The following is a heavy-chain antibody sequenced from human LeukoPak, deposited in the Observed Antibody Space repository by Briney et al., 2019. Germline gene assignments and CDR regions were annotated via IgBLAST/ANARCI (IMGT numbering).Heavy chain of an antibody. V-gene: IGHV1-2*02. CDR1: GYTFTGYY. D-gene: IGHD1-26*01. Sequence: ASVKVSCKASGYTFTGYYMHWVRQAPGQGLEWMGWINPNSGGTNYAQKFQGRVTMTRDTSISTAYMELSRLRSDDTAVYYCARGSNPSGSSPGNYYYYMDVWGKGTTVTVSS. J-gene: IGHJ6*03. CDR3: ARGSNPSGSSPGNYYYYMDV. CDR2: INPNSGGT.